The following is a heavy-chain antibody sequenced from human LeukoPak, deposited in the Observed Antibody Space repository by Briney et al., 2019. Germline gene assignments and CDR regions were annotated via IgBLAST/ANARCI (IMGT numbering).Heavy chain of an antibody. CDR3: ARGIFGELFPHDAFDI. CDR2: IWYDGSNK. J-gene: IGHJ3*02. CDR1: GFTFSKYG. Sequence: GGSLRLSCAASGFTFSKYGMHWVRQAPGKGLEWVAVIWYDGSNKYYADSVKGRFTISRDNSKNTLHLQMNSLRAEDTAVYSCARGIFGELFPHDAFDIWGQGTMVTVSS. V-gene: IGHV3-33*01. D-gene: IGHD3-10*02.